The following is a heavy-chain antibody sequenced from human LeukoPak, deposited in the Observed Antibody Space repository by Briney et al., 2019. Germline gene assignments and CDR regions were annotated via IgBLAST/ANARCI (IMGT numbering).Heavy chain of an antibody. CDR1: GGSISSGDYY. Sequence: SQTLSLTCTVSGGSISSGDYYWSWIRQPPGKGLEWIGYIYYSGSTYYNPSLKSRVTISVDTSKNQYSLKLSSVTAADTAVYYCARDLLNEGNHLDYWGQGTLVTVSS. CDR2: IYYSGST. CDR3: ARDLLNEGNHLDY. J-gene: IGHJ4*02. D-gene: IGHD4-23*01. V-gene: IGHV4-30-4*01.